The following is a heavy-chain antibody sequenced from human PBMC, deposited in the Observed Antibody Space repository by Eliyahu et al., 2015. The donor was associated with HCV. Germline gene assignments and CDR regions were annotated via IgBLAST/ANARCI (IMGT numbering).Heavy chain of an antibody. CDR3: ARGGGSSYERGAHSYFDY. CDR2: INHRGKT. V-gene: IGHV4-34*01. CDR1: GGSFSGFY. D-gene: IGHD3-10*01. J-gene: IGHJ4*02. Sequence: QVQLRQWGAGLLQPSETLSLTCAVYGGSFSGFYWTWVRQPPGKGLEWVGDINHRGKTNYNPSLKNRVTISLDTSKNQFSLKLTSITAADTAMYFCARGGGSSYERGAHSYFDYWAQGGLVRVSS.